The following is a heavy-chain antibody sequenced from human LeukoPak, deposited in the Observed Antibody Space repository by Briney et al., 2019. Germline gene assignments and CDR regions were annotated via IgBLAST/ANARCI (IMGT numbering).Heavy chain of an antibody. J-gene: IGHJ4*02. Sequence: ASVKVSCKTSGYPFTKYSIHWVRQAPGQGLEWMGIISPSGGTTTYAQKFQGRITMTWDASTKIIYMDLSSLGSEDTAIYYCTTGDCYNPRFDYWGQGTLVFVSS. V-gene: IGHV1-46*01. CDR2: ISPSGGTT. CDR3: TTGDCYNPRFDY. CDR1: GYPFTKYS. D-gene: IGHD5-24*01.